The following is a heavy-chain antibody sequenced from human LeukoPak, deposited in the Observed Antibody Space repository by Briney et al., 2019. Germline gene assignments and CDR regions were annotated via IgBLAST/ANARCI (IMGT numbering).Heavy chain of an antibody. V-gene: IGHV4-34*01. Sequence: PSETLSLTCAVYGGSFSGYFWSWIRQPPGKGLEWIGEINHSGSTNYNPSLKSQVTISVDTSKNQFSLNLNSVTAADTAVYYCARHGLVAARHAFDIWGQGTMVTVSS. D-gene: IGHD6-6*01. CDR1: GGSFSGYF. CDR2: INHSGST. CDR3: ARHGLVAARHAFDI. J-gene: IGHJ3*02.